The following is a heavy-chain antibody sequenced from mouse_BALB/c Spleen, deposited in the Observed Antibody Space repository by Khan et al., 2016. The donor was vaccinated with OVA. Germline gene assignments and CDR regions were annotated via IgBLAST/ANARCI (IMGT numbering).Heavy chain of an antibody. D-gene: IGHD2-14*01. CDR1: GYTFTSYT. CDR3: VSEGAYHRSDGWFAY. Sequence: QVQLKESGAELARPGASVKMSCKASGYTFTSYTMHWVSQRPGQAPEWIGHINPSNNYTNYNQNFKDKATLIVDKSSSTAYMQLSSLTSEDSTVYYFVSEGAYHRSDGWFAYWGQGTLVTVSA. J-gene: IGHJ3*01. V-gene: IGHV1-4*01. CDR2: INPSNNYT.